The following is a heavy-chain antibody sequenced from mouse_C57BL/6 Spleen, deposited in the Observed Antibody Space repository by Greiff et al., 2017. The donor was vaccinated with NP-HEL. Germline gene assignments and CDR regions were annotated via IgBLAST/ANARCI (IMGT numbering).Heavy chain of an antibody. Sequence: VQLQQSGPELVKPGASVKISCKASGYAFSSSWMNWVKQRPGKGLEWIGRIYPGDGDTNYNGKFKGKATLTADKSSSTAYMQLSSLTSEDSAVYFCANYYGNYNWYFDVWGTGTTVTVSS. CDR1: GYAFSSSW. CDR2: IYPGDGDT. CDR3: ANYYGNYNWYFDV. D-gene: IGHD2-1*01. J-gene: IGHJ1*03. V-gene: IGHV1-82*01.